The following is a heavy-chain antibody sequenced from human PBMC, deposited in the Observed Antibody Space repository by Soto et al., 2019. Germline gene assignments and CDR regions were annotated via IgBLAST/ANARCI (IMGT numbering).Heavy chain of an antibody. CDR3: ARGPPPNWFDP. Sequence: WETLSLTCTFSVASVSTASHYGSWIRQPPGKGLEWIGFIYNIGSTNYNPSLKSRVTISVDTSKNQFSLKLSSVTAADTAVYYCARGPPPNWFDPWGQGTLVTVSS. V-gene: IGHV4-61*01. J-gene: IGHJ5*02. CDR1: VASVSTASHY. CDR2: IYNIGST.